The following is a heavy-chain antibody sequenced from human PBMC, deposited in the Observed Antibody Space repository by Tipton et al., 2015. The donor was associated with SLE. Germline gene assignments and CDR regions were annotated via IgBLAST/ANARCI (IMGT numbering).Heavy chain of an antibody. V-gene: IGHV3-23*03. CDR2: TYRGGTS. J-gene: IGHJ4*02. CDR3: AKEERIFGVVTN. CDR1: GFSFSSHA. Sequence: SLRLSCAASGFSFSSHAISWVRQAPGKGLEWVSVTYRGGTSYYVDSVRGRFTSSRDDSKNTLYLQMNSLRAEDTAVYYCAKEERIFGVVTNWGQGTLVTVSS. D-gene: IGHD3-3*01.